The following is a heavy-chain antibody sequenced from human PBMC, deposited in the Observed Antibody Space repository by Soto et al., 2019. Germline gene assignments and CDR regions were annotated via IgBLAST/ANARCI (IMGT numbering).Heavy chain of an antibody. Sequence: GASVKVSCKASGYTFTGYYTHWVRQAPGQGLEWMGWINPNSGGTNYAQKFQGWVTMTRDTSISTAYMELSRLRSDDTAVYYCAREGFGAAGTYYYYYGMDVWGQGTTVTVSS. CDR3: AREGFGAAGTYYYYYGMDV. D-gene: IGHD6-13*01. V-gene: IGHV1-2*04. J-gene: IGHJ6*02. CDR1: GYTFTGYY. CDR2: INPNSGGT.